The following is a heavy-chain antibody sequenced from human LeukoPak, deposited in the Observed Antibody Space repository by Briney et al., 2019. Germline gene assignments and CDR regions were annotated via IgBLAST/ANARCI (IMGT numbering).Heavy chain of an antibody. D-gene: IGHD3-22*01. CDR1: GGSITSGGYY. Sequence: SETLSLTCTVSGGSITSGGYYWSWIRQHPGKGLEWIGYIYYSGSTSYNPSLKSRVTISLDTSRNQFSLKLSSVTAADTAVYYCSREMDYYDSGGYYLQWFDPWGQGTLVTVSS. CDR2: IYYSGST. J-gene: IGHJ5*02. V-gene: IGHV4-31*03. CDR3: SREMDYYDSGGYYLQWFDP.